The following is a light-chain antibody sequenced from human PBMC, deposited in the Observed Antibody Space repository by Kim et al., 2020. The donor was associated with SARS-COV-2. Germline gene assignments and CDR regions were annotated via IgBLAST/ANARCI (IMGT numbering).Light chain of an antibody. CDR2: AAS. CDR1: QSISSY. Sequence: ASVGDRFTITCRASQSISSYLNWYQQKPGKAPKLLIYAASSLQSGVPSRFSGSGSGTDFTLTISSLQPEDFATYYCQQSNSSPWTFGQGTKVDIK. V-gene: IGKV1-39*01. J-gene: IGKJ1*01. CDR3: QQSNSSPWT.